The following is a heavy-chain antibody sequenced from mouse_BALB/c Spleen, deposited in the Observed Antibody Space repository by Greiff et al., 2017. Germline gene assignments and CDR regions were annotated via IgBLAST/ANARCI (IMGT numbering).Heavy chain of an antibody. CDR1: GFTFSDYG. D-gene: IGHD5-5*01. Sequence: EVQRVESGGGLVQPGGSRKLSCAASGFTFSDYGMAWVRQTPGKGPEWVAFISNLAYSIYYADTVTGRFTISRENAKNTLYLEMSSLRSEDTAMYYCARYLPYAMDYWGQGTSVTVSS. V-gene: IGHV5-15*02. J-gene: IGHJ4*01. CDR3: ARYLPYAMDY. CDR2: ISNLAYSI.